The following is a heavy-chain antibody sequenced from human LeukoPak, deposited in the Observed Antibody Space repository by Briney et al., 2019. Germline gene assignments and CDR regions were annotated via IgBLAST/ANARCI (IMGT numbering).Heavy chain of an antibody. D-gene: IGHD3-22*01. Sequence: SETLSLTCTASGGSISSSSYYWGWIRQPPGKGLEWIGSIYYSGSTYYNPSLKSRVTISVDTSKNQFSLKLSSVTAADTAVYYCARVGLIAVVGLYYFDYWGQGTLVTVSS. V-gene: IGHV4-39*01. CDR2: IYYSGST. J-gene: IGHJ4*02. CDR1: GGSISSSSYY. CDR3: ARVGLIAVVGLYYFDY.